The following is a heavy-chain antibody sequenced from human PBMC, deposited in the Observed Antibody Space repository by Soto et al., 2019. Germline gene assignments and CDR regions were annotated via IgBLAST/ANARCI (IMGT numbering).Heavy chain of an antibody. V-gene: IGHV3-21*01. CDR1: TLSFSSCT. J-gene: IGHJ4*02. CDR2: IRGSGNYI. CDR3: ARVRALAVAGKPISYFFDY. D-gene: IGHD6-19*01. Sequence: PGGSLRRSCAASTLSFSSCTLNCVSAVPGQGLEWVSSIRGSGNYISYADSVRGRFTISRDNAKKSLYLLMNSLIAEDTGVYYCARVRALAVAGKPISYFFDYWGQGT.